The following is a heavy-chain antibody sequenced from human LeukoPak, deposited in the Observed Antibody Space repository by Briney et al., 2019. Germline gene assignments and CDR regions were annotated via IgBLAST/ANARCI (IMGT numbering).Heavy chain of an antibody. D-gene: IGHD3-3*01. J-gene: IGHJ4*02. Sequence: ASVNVSCKASVYTFTGYYMHWVRQAPGQGLEWMGWINPNSGGTNYAQKFQGRVTMTRDTSISTAYMELSRLRSDDTAVYYCARADFWSTPPPFDYWGQGTLVTVSS. CDR1: VYTFTGYY. CDR2: INPNSGGT. V-gene: IGHV1-2*02. CDR3: ARADFWSTPPPFDY.